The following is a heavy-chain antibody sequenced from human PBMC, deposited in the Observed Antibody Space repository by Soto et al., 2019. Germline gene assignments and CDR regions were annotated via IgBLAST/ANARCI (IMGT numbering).Heavy chain of an antibody. CDR3: LRGVSGNYDY. J-gene: IGHJ4*02. CDR2: ISSNGGTT. CDR1: GFTFSSYD. V-gene: IGHV3-64*01. D-gene: IGHD1-7*01. Sequence: EVPLAESGGGMVQPGGSLRLSCVASGFTFSSYDMHWVRQAPGKGLEYVSSISSNGGTTNYGNSVKGRFTISRDNYKNTLYLQMGSLRAEDMAVDDCLRGVSGNYDYWGQGALCTVSS.